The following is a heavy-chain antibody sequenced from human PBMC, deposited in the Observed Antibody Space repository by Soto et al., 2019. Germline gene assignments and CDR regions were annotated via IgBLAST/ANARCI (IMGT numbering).Heavy chain of an antibody. Sequence: GGSLRLSCAASGFTFSSYAMHWVCQAPGKGLEWVAVISYDGSNKYYADSVKGRFTISRDNSKNTLYLQMNSLRAEDTAVYYCARDNSLRSTLSGGEDYWGQGTLVTVSS. V-gene: IGHV3-30-3*01. J-gene: IGHJ4*02. CDR3: ARDNSLRSTLSGGEDY. CDR1: GFTFSSYA. D-gene: IGHD3-16*01. CDR2: ISYDGSNK.